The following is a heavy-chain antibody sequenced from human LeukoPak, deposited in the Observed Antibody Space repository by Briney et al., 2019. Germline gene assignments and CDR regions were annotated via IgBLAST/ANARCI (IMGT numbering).Heavy chain of an antibody. V-gene: IGHV4-4*07. D-gene: IGHD1-26*01. CDR2: IYSSGTT. J-gene: IGHJ4*02. CDR3: AREARGGSTYFDN. CDR1: GGSMSGYF. Sequence: PSETLSLTCTVSGGSMSGYFWAWVRRPAGKGLEWIGRIYSSGTTNYNLSLKSRVTMSLDTSKNQFSLSLTSVTAADTAVYYCAREARGGSTYFDNWGQGTLVIVSS.